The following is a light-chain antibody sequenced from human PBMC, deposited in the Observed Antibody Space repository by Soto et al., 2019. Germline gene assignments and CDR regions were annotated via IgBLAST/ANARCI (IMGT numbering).Light chain of an antibody. J-gene: IGKJ2*01. CDR3: QQYNNWPHT. V-gene: IGKV3-15*01. Sequence: DIVMTQSPVTLSVSPGERATLSCRASQSVSSNLAWYQQKPGQSPRLLLYDSSTRATGIPARFRGSGSGTEFTLTISSLQSEDFALYYCQQYNNWPHTVGQGTKLKIK. CDR1: QSVSSN. CDR2: DSS.